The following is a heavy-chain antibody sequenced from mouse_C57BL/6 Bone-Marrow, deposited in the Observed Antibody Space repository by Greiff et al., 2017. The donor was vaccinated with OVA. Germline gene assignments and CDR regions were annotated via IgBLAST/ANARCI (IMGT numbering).Heavy chain of an antibody. CDR3: ARSGSIPYAMDY. CDR2: IYPRSGNT. J-gene: IGHJ4*01. Sequence: VQGVESGAELARPGASVKLSCKASGYTFTSYGISWVKQRTGQGLEWIGEIYPRSGNTYYNEKFKGKATLTADKSSSTAYMELRSLTSEDSAVYFCARSGSIPYAMDYWGQGTSVTVSS. D-gene: IGHD2-3*01. V-gene: IGHV1-81*01. CDR1: GYTFTSYG.